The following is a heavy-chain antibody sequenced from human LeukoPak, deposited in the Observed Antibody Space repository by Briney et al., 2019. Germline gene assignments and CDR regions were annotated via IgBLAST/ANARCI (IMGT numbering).Heavy chain of an antibody. CDR1: GFTFSGFD. V-gene: IGHV3-30*18. CDR3: VKDRADHYSFDS. CDR2: ISHDGSHT. Sequence: PGGSLRLSCAASGFTFSGFDMYWVRQAPGKGLEWVAVISHDGSHTQHADSVKGQFTISRDNSKRTLYLQMNSLRPEDTAVYFCVKDRADHYSFDSWGQGTLVTVSS. J-gene: IGHJ4*02. D-gene: IGHD4-11*01.